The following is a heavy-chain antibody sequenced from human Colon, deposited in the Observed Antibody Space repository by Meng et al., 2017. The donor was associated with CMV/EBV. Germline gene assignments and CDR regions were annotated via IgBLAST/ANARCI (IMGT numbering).Heavy chain of an antibody. V-gene: IGHV3-48*04. CDR2: ITSSSGTI. D-gene: IGHD2-8*01. CDR3: ARGGGDSAFNGYGFGV. J-gene: IGHJ6*02. CDR1: GFTFSSYS. Sequence: GESLKISCAASGFTFSSYSMNWVRQAPGKGLEWVSSITSSSGTIYYADSVKGRFTIFRDNAKNSLHLQMNSLRADDTAVYYCARGGGDSAFNGYGFGVWGQGTTVTVSS.